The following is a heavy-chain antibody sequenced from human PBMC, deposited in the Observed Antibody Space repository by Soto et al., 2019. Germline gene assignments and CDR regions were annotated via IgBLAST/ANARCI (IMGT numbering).Heavy chain of an antibody. V-gene: IGHV3-30*18. CDR1: GFTFSSYG. J-gene: IGHJ4*02. CDR3: AKDQGATSTYYFDY. Sequence: QVQLVESGGGVVQPGRSLRLSCAASGFTFSSYGMHWVRQAPGKGLEWVAVISYDGSNKYYADSVKGRFTISRDNSKNTLYLQMNSLSAADTSVYYCAKDQGATSTYYFDYWGQGTLVTVSS. D-gene: IGHD1-26*01. CDR2: ISYDGSNK.